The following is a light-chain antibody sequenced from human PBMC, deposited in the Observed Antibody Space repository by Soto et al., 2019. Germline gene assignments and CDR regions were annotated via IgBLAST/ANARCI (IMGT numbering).Light chain of an antibody. J-gene: IGKJ2*01. CDR3: QQYDSYMYA. V-gene: IGKV3-15*01. CDR2: GAS. CDR1: QSVRNN. Sequence: EIVMSQSPATLSVSPGERATLSCRASQSVRNNLAWYQQRPGQAPRLLMYGASTRTSGIPARFTGGGSGTDFTLTITSLQSEDFAVYYCQQYDSYMYAFGQGTKVEI.